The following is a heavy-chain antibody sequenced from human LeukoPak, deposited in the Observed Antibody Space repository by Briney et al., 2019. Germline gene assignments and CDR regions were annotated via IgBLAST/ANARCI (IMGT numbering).Heavy chain of an antibody. D-gene: IGHD1-1*01. CDR2: ISGSGDST. V-gene: IGHV3-23*01. CDR3: ARVWKDAFDI. Sequence: GGSLRLSCAASGFTFSSYAMTWVRQAPGKGLEWVSGISGSGDSTYYADSVKGRFTISRDNAKNSLYLQMNSLRAEDTAVYYCARVWKDAFDIWGQGTMVTVSS. CDR1: GFTFSSYA. J-gene: IGHJ3*02.